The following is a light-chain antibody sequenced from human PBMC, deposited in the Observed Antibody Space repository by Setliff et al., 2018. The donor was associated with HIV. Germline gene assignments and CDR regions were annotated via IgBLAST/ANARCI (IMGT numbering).Light chain of an antibody. Sequence: QSALAQPASVSGSPVQSATITCTGGITDIGVYKYVTWYQQHPGTPPNLLIHDVIDRPSGVSNRFSGSKSGSTASLTISGLQAEDEADYYCSSFTTGATVMFGGGTK. CDR2: DVI. V-gene: IGLV2-14*03. CDR3: SSFTTGATVM. J-gene: IGLJ3*02. CDR1: ITDIGVYKY.